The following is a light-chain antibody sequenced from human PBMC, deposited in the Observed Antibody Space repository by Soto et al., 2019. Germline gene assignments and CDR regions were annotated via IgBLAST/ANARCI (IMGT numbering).Light chain of an antibody. CDR3: YSYTTSSTYV. CDR1: SSDVGAYNY. Sequence: QSALTQPASVSGSPGQSITISCTGTSSDVGAYNYVSWYQRHPGKAPKLLIYDVTNRPSGVSNRFSGSKSGNTASLTISGLQAGDEADYYCYSYTTSSTYVFGTGTKLTVL. J-gene: IGLJ1*01. V-gene: IGLV2-14*01. CDR2: DVT.